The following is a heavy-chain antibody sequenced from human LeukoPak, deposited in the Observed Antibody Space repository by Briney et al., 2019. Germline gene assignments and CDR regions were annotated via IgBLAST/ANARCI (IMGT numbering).Heavy chain of an antibody. CDR3: ARGGWSAFDI. Sequence: SETLSLTCTVSGGSISPYYWSWIRQSPGKGLEWIGYIYHSGKTYYNPSLKSRITISVDTSKNQFSLKVTSVTAADTAVYYCARGGWSAFDIWGQGTMVTVSS. J-gene: IGHJ3*02. CDR1: GGSISPYY. D-gene: IGHD3-10*01. V-gene: IGHV4-59*01. CDR2: IYHSGKT.